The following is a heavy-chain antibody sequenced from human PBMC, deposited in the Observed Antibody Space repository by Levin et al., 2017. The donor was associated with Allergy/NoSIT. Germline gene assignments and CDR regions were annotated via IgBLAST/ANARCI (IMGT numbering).Heavy chain of an antibody. D-gene: IGHD3-22*01. Sequence: SETLSLTCTVSGGAIGSSLFYWGWIRQPPGKGLEWIGNIYYSGTTYYNPSLKSRVTISVETSKNQLSLKLTSVTAADTAVYYCARLDYDSSAYLYYFDFWGQGTLVTVSS. CDR3: ARLDYDSSAYLYYFDF. V-gene: IGHV4-39*01. CDR1: GGAIGSSLFY. J-gene: IGHJ4*02. CDR2: IYYSGTT.